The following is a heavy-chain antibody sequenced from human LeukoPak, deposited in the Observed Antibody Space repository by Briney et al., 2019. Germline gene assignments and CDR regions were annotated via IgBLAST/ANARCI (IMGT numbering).Heavy chain of an antibody. J-gene: IGHJ4*02. V-gene: IGHV4-4*09. CDR2: IFSTGGT. CDR1: GVSVGGYY. Sequence: SETLSLTCTVSGVSVGGYYWTWIRQPPGGRLQWIGFIFSTGGTNYNPSLKSRVAISTDTSKNQVSLRVTSVTAADSAVYYCATGGAYTSGRYNIWGQGTLVSVSS. CDR3: ATGGAYTSGRYNI. D-gene: IGHD6-19*01.